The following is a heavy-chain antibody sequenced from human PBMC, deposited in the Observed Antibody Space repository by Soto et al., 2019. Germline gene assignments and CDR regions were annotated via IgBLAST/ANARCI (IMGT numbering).Heavy chain of an antibody. D-gene: IGHD2-21*02. CDR3: AAEECNGDCAEYIQH. CDR2: LGARTP. Sequence: GGSLRLSCVGSGFVFSSYGMSWVRQAPGKGLEWVANLGARTPYYSESVEGRFTISRDNSRNTVSLQMNSLRAEDTAVYYCAAEECNGDCAEYIQHWGQGTLVTVSS. V-gene: IGHV3-23*03. J-gene: IGHJ1*01. CDR1: GFVFSSYG.